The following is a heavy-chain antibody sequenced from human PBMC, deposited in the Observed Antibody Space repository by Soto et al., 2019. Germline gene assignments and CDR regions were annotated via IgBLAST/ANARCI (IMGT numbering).Heavy chain of an antibody. CDR3: ARLQYCSSTSCYLRGAFDI. CDR2: IYPGDSDT. V-gene: IGHV5-51*01. CDR1: GYSFTSYW. D-gene: IGHD2-2*01. J-gene: IGHJ3*02. Sequence: VESLKISCKGSGYSFTSYWIGWVRQMPGKGLEWMGIIYPGDSDTRYSPSFQGQVTISADKSISTAYLQWSSLKASDTAMYYCARLQYCSSTSCYLRGAFDIWGQGTMVTVSS.